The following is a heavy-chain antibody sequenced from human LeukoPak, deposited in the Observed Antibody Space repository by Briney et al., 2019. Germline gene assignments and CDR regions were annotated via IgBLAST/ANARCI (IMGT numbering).Heavy chain of an antibody. V-gene: IGHV3-21*01. J-gene: IGHJ4*02. D-gene: IGHD5-12*01. CDR1: GFTFSSYS. Sequence: GGSLRLSCAASGFTFSSYSMNWVRQASGKGLEWVSSISSSSSYIYYADSVKGRFTISRDNAKNSLYLQMNSLRAEDTAVYNCARVRGYSGYDSTPVDYWGQGTLVTVSS. CDR3: ARVRGYSGYDSTPVDY. CDR2: ISSSSSYI.